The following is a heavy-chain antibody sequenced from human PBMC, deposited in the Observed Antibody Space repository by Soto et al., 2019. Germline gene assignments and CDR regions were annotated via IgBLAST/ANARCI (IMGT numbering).Heavy chain of an antibody. J-gene: IGHJ5*02. CDR3: ARVPDR. CDR2: IYHSGST. D-gene: IGHD2-2*01. V-gene: IGHV4-30-2*01. CDR1: RTSIGSGGYS. Sequence: PSETLSLTCAVNRTSIGSGGYSWNLIRQPPGKGLEWIGYIYHSGSTYYNPSLKSRVTISVDRSKNQFSLKLSSVTAADTAVYYCARVPDRWGQGTLVTVS.